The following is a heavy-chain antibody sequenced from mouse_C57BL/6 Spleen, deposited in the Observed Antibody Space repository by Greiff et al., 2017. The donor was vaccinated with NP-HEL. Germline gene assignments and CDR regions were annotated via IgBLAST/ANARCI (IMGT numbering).Heavy chain of an antibody. D-gene: IGHD2-3*01. CDR2: IYPGGVYT. Sequence: QVQLQQSGAELVRPGTSVKMSCKASGYTFTNYWIGWAKQRPGHGLEWIGDIYPGGVYTNYNEKFKGKATLTADKSSSTAYMQFSSLTSEDSAIYYCARGDIYDGYSDYFDYWGQGTTLTVSS. V-gene: IGHV1-63*01. J-gene: IGHJ2*01. CDR1: GYTFTNYW. CDR3: ARGDIYDGYSDYFDY.